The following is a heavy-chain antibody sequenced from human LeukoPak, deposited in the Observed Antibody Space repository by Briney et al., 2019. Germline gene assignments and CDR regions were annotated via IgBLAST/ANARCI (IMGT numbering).Heavy chain of an antibody. D-gene: IGHD3-10*01. J-gene: IGHJ5*02. CDR3: ARDAFDMARGVSNWFDP. CDR2: IWYDGSNK. V-gene: IGHV3-33*01. Sequence: GGSLRLSCAASGFTFSSYGMHWVRQAPGKGLEWVAVIWYDGSNKYYADSVKGRFTISRDNSKNTLYLQMNSLRAEDTAVYYCARDAFDMARGVSNWFDPWGQGTLVTVSS. CDR1: GFTFSSYG.